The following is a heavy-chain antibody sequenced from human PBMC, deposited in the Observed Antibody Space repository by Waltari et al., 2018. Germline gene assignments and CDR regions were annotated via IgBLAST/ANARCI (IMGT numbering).Heavy chain of an antibody. V-gene: IGHV4-39*07. Sequence: QLQLQESGPGLVKPSETLSLTCTVSGGSISSSSYYWGWIRPPPGKGLEWIGSIYYSGSTYYNPSLKSRVTISVDTSKNQFSLKLSSVTAADTAVYYCAREGYDFWSGYYTDFDYWGQGTLVTVSS. CDR1: GGSISSSSYY. D-gene: IGHD3-3*01. J-gene: IGHJ4*02. CDR3: AREGYDFWSGYYTDFDY. CDR2: IYYSGST.